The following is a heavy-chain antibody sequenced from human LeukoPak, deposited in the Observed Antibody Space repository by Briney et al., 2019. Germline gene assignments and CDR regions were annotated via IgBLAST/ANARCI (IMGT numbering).Heavy chain of an antibody. D-gene: IGHD3-10*01. Sequence: PGGSLRLSCAASGFTFSDHYMDWVRQAPGKGLEWVSAISGNGGSTYYADSVKGRFTISRDNSKNTLYLQMNSLRAEDTSVYYCAKDPYEITMVRGVDLDYWGQGTLVTVSS. J-gene: IGHJ4*02. CDR3: AKDPYEITMVRGVDLDY. CDR2: ISGNGGST. V-gene: IGHV3-23*01. CDR1: GFTFSDHY.